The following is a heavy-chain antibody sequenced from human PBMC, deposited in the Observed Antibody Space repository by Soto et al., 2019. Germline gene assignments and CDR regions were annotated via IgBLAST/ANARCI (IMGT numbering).Heavy chain of an antibody. D-gene: IGHD3-10*02. V-gene: IGHV4-4*02. CDR3: ARVAYDVRGILTYYYGMDV. CDR1: GGSTSSSDC. CDR2: IFHSGRT. J-gene: IGHJ6*02. Sequence: QVQLQESGPGLVKPSGTLSLTCAVSGGSTSSSDCWSWVRQPPGKGLEWIGEIFHSGRTSYNPSLKSRVTISIDHSKNQFSLRLISVNAADTAMYFCARVAYDVRGILTYYYGMDVWGQGTTVTVSS.